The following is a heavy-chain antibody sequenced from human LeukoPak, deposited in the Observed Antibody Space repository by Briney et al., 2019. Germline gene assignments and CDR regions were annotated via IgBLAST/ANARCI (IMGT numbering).Heavy chain of an antibody. V-gene: IGHV4-34*01. D-gene: IGHD4-17*01. J-gene: IGHJ4*02. CDR2: INHSGST. Sequence: SETLSLTCAVYGGSFSGYYWSWIRQPPGKGLEWIGEINHSGSTNYNPSLKSRVTISVDTSKNRFSLKLSSVTAADTAVYYCARDPFYGDYVRWGQGTLVTVSS. CDR1: GGSFSGYY. CDR3: ARDPFYGDYVR.